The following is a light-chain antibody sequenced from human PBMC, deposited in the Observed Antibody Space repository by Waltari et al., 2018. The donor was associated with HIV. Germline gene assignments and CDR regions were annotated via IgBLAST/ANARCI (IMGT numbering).Light chain of an antibody. Sequence: QSVLTQPPSVSGAPGQRVTISCTGTSSNIGAGYDVHWYQQLTGKAPNLLIYANTLRPSGVPDRFSVSKSATSASLAITGLQAEDEADYFCQSYDSSLSAYVVFGGGTKLTVL. CDR2: ANT. J-gene: IGLJ2*01. V-gene: IGLV1-40*01. CDR3: QSYDSSLSAYVV. CDR1: SSNIGAGYD.